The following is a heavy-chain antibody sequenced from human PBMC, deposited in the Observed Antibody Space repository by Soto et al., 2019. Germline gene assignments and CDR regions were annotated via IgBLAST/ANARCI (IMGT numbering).Heavy chain of an antibody. Sequence: EVLLLESGGALVQPGGSLSLFCTASRFTFNTYGMGWVRQAPGKGLEWVSGISGNSGTTYYADFVEGRFTISIDISKTMLFLSMNSLRFHDTAIYSCEPRPGFGPHYFYYWGQGTLVTVSS. CDR2: ISGNSGTT. CDR3: EPRPGFGPHYFYY. J-gene: IGHJ4*02. V-gene: IGHV3-23*01. D-gene: IGHD3-16*01. CDR1: RFTFNTYG.